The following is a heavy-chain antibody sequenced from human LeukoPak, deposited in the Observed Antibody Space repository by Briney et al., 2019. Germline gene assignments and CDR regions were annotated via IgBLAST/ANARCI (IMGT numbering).Heavy chain of an antibody. D-gene: IGHD1-20*01. J-gene: IGHJ6*02. CDR2: VDPEDGET. Sequence: ASVKIPCKVSGYTFTDYYMHWVQQAPGKGLEWMGLVDPEDGETIYAEKFQGRVTITADTSTDTAYMELSSLRSEDTAVYYCATGLSFITGTTGNYYYYGMDVWGQGTTVTVSS. CDR3: ATGLSFITGTTGNYYYYGMDV. V-gene: IGHV1-69-2*01. CDR1: GYTFTDYY.